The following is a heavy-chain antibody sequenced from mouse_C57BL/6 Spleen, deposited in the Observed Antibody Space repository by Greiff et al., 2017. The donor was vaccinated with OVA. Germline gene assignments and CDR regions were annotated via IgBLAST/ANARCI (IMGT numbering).Heavy chain of an antibody. V-gene: IGHV3-6*01. CDR1: GYSITSGYY. CDR3: ARDSYDCGRGWFAY. J-gene: IGHJ3*01. D-gene: IGHD2-4*01. Sequence: DVQLQESGPGLVKPSQSLSLTCSVTGYSITSGYYWYWIRQFPGNKLEWMGYISYDGSNNYNPSLKNRISITRDTSKNQFFLKLNSVTTEDTATYYCARDSYDCGRGWFAYWGQGTLVTVSA. CDR2: ISYDGSN.